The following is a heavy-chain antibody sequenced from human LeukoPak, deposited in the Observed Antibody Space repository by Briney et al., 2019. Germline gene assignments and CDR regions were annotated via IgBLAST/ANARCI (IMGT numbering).Heavy chain of an antibody. CDR1: GGSFSGYY. Sequence: SETLSLTCAVYGGSFSGYYWSWIRQPPGKGLEWIGEINHSGSTNYNPSLKSRVTISVDTSKNQFSLKLSSATAADTAVYYCARGRGDFWSGYHYYYYYYMDVWGKGTTVTVSS. CDR3: ARGRGDFWSGYHYYYYYYMDV. V-gene: IGHV4-34*01. CDR2: INHSGST. D-gene: IGHD3-3*01. J-gene: IGHJ6*03.